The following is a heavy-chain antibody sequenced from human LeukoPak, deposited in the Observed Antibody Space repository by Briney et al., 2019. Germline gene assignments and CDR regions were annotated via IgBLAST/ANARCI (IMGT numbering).Heavy chain of an antibody. Sequence: PGGSLRLSCAASGFTFSSYGMHWVRQAPGKGLEWMAFIRYDGSNKYYADSVKGRFTISRDNSKNTLYLRMNSLRAEDTAVYYCAKEDKSGVTPHLDYWGQGTLVTVSS. D-gene: IGHD4-23*01. CDR3: AKEDKSGVTPHLDY. J-gene: IGHJ4*02. V-gene: IGHV3-30*02. CDR2: IRYDGSNK. CDR1: GFTFSSYG.